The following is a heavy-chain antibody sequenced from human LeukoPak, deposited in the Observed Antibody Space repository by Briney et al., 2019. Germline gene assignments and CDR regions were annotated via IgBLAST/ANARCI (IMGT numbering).Heavy chain of an antibody. CDR1: GFTFSNYA. J-gene: IGHJ4*02. V-gene: IGHV3-23*01. CDR2: ITGSGGNT. D-gene: IGHD3-9*01. Sequence: QPGASLRLSCAASGFTFSNYAMSWVRQAPGKGLEWVSAITGSGGNTYYADSVKGRFTISRDNSKYTVFLQMNSLRAEDTAVYYCAKWGDYDVLTGYYVSDYWGQGTLVTVSS. CDR3: AKWGDYDVLTGYYVSDY.